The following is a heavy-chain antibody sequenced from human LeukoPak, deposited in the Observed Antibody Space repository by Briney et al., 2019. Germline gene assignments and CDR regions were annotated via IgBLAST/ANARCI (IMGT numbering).Heavy chain of an antibody. CDR2: ISGSGGNT. Sequence: GGSLRLSCAASGFSFSYNAMTWVRQSPGKGLEWVSAISGSGGNTCYADSVKGRFTISRDNSKNTLFLQMTSLRAEDTAVYYCPRPSDDEWLVTKRELDCWGRGTLVTVSS. CDR3: PRPSDDEWLVTKRELDC. J-gene: IGHJ4*02. D-gene: IGHD5-12*01. CDR1: GFSFSYNA. V-gene: IGHV3-23*01.